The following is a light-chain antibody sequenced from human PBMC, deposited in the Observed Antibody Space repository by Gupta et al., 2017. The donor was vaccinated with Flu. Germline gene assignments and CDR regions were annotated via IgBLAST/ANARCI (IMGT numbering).Light chain of an antibody. CDR2: DVS. V-gene: IGLV2-14*01. Sequence: QSALPQPASVSGSPGQSTTISCTGTSSDVGGYNYVSWYQQHPGNAPKLRMYDVSNRPSGVSTRCSASKPGNTESPTIFGLQAEDDADDYCSSYTRSSTRVFGGGTKVTVL. J-gene: IGLJ1*01. CDR1: SSDVGGYNY. CDR3: SSYTRSSTRV.